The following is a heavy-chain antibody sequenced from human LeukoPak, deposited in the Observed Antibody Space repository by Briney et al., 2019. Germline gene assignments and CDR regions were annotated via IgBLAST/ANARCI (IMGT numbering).Heavy chain of an antibody. CDR2: INTKTGNP. J-gene: IGHJ4*02. CDR3: AREVLRLDY. CDR1: GYTFTSNA. Sequence: GASVKVSCKASGYTFTSNAMNWVRQAPGQGLEWMGWINTKTGNPTYAQGFTGRFVFSLDTSVSTAYLQISSLRAEDTAVYYCAREVLRLDYWGQGTLVTVSS. V-gene: IGHV7-4-1*02.